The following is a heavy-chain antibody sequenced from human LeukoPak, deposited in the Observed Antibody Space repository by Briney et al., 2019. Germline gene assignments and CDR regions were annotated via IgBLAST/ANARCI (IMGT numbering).Heavy chain of an antibody. D-gene: IGHD4-23*01. CDR1: GGSFSGYY. V-gene: IGHV4-34*01. Sequence: SETLSLTCAVYGGSFSGYYWSWIRQPPGKGREWIGEINHSGSTNYNPSLKSRVTISVDTSKNQFSLKLSSVTAADTAVYYCATDYGGNPSQAWGQGTLVTVSS. CDR3: ATDYGGNPSQA. CDR2: INHSGST. J-gene: IGHJ4*02.